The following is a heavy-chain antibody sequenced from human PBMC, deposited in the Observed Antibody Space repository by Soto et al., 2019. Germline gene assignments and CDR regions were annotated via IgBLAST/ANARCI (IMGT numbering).Heavy chain of an antibody. CDR3: ARKEYYFDY. Sequence: PSETRSLTCTVSGGSISSYYWSWIRQPPGKGLEWIGYIYYSGSTNYNPSLKSRVTISVDTSKNQFSLKLSSVTAADTAVYYCARKEYYFDYWGQGTLVTVS. CDR1: GGSISSYY. J-gene: IGHJ4*02. V-gene: IGHV4-59*01. CDR2: IYYSGST.